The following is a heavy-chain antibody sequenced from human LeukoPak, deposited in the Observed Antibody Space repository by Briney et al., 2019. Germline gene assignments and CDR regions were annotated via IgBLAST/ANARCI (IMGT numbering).Heavy chain of an antibody. Sequence: SSETLSLTCTVSVGSISSYYWSWIRQPPGKGLEWIGYIYYSGSTNFNPSLKSRVTISVDTSKSQFSLKLSSVTAADTAVYYCARLKSVALAGPYYFDYWGQGTLVTVSS. V-gene: IGHV4-59*01. CDR1: VGSISSYY. CDR2: IYYSGST. CDR3: ARLKSVALAGPYYFDY. J-gene: IGHJ4*02. D-gene: IGHD6-19*01.